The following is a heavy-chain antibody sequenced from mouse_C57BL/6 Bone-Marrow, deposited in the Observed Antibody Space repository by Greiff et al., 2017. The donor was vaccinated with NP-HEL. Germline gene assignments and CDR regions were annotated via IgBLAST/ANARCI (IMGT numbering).Heavy chain of an antibody. CDR3: ASRSSGYV. V-gene: IGHV1-50*01. CDR2: IDPSDSYT. Sequence: QVQLQQPGAELVKPGASVKLSCKASGYTFTSYWMQWVKQRPGQGLEWIGEIDPSDSYTNYNQKFKGKATLTVDTSSSTAYMQLSSLTSEDSAVYYCASRSSGYVWGQGTLVTVSA. D-gene: IGHD3-2*02. J-gene: IGHJ3*01. CDR1: GYTFTSYW.